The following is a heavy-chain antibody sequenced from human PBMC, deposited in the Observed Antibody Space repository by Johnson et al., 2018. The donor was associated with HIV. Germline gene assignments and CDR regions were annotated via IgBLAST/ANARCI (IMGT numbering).Heavy chain of an antibody. Sequence: VQLVESGGGLVQPGGSLRLSCAASGFTFSSYGMHWVRKAPGKGLEWVAVISYDGSNKYYPDSVKGRFTISRDNSKNTLYLQMNSLRAEDTAVYYCAKARSVYDFRSGTADDAFDIWGQGTMVTVSS. CDR2: ISYDGSNK. D-gene: IGHD3-3*01. V-gene: IGHV3-30*18. J-gene: IGHJ3*02. CDR3: AKARSVYDFRSGTADDAFDI. CDR1: GFTFSSYG.